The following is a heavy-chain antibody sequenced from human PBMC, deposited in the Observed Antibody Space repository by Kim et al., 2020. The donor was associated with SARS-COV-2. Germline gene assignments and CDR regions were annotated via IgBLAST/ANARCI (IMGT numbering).Heavy chain of an antibody. CDR3: ARGATVVSYFDY. Sequence: TYNPPLKSRVTISVDTSKNQFSLKLSSVTAADTAVYYCARGATVVSYFDYWGQGTLVTVSS. D-gene: IGHD4-17*01. V-gene: IGHV4-59*09. J-gene: IGHJ4*02.